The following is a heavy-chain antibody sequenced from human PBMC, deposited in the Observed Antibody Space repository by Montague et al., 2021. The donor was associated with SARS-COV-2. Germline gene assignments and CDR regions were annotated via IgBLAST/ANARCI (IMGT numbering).Heavy chain of an antibody. CDR2: IYYRGTT. V-gene: IGHV4-61*08. Sequence: SETLSLTCTVSGGSVNSGDYYWSCILQPPGKVLEWIGNIYYRGTTNYNPSLNSLITISVDTSKNKFSLKLTSVTAADTAVYYCARDRTADDYDDYETAGYSYYSGMDVWGQGTTVTVSS. D-gene: IGHD4-17*01. CDR1: GGSVNSGDYY. J-gene: IGHJ6*02. CDR3: ARDRTADDYDDYETAGYSYYSGMDV.